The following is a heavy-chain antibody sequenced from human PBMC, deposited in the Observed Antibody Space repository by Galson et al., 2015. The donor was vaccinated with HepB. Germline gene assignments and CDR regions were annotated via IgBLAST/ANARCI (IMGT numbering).Heavy chain of an antibody. CDR3: ARRLYYYGSGSYYHMWSKGYYFDY. J-gene: IGHJ4*02. Sequence: SVKVSCKASGYTFTSYGISWVRQAPGQRLEWMGWISAYNGNTNYAQKLQGRVTMTTDTSTSTAYMELRSLRSDDTAVYYCARRLYYYGSGSYYHMWSKGYYFDYWGQGTLVTVSS. D-gene: IGHD3-10*01. CDR2: ISAYNGNT. V-gene: IGHV1-18*04. CDR1: GYTFTSYG.